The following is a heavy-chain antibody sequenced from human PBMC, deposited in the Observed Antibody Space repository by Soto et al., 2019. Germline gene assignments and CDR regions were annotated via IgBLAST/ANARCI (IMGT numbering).Heavy chain of an antibody. V-gene: IGHV3-53*02. CDR1: GFTVSSNY. CDR3: ARESAGYGGGYYYYGMDV. D-gene: IGHD5-12*01. J-gene: IGHJ6*02. CDR2: IYSGGST. Sequence: EVQLVETGGGLIQPGGSLRLSCAASGFTVSSNYMSWVRQAPGKGLEWVSVIYSGGSTYYADSVKGRFTISRDNSKNTLYLQMNSLRAEDTAVYYCARESAGYGGGYYYYGMDVWGQGTTVTVSS.